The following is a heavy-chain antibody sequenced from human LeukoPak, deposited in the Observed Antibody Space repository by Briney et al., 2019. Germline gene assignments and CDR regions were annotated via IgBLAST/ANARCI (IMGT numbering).Heavy chain of an antibody. CDR3: ARSRSLVQGSWYFDF. CDR2: IKEDGSEK. D-gene: IGHD6-13*01. CDR1: GFSFSNYG. J-gene: IGHJ4*02. V-gene: IGHV3-7*04. Sequence: GGSLRLSCAASGFSFSNYGMSWARQAPGKGLEWVANIKEDGSEKYYVDSLKGRFTISRDNAKNSLYLQMNSLRAEDTAVYYCARSRSLVQGSWYFDFWGQGTLVIVSS.